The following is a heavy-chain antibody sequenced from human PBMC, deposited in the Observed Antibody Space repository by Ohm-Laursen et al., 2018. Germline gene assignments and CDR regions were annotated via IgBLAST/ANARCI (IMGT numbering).Heavy chain of an antibody. J-gene: IGHJ4*02. D-gene: IGHD3-22*01. Sequence: SLRLSCAASGFTFSSFWMNWVRQVPGKGLEWVANINLGGSGKSYVDSVRGRFTVSRDNAKNSLYLQMNSLRAEDTAVYYCARARTMIVVRDFDYWGQGTLVTVSS. CDR2: INLGGSGK. V-gene: IGHV3-7*03. CDR3: ARARTMIVVRDFDY. CDR1: GFTFSSFW.